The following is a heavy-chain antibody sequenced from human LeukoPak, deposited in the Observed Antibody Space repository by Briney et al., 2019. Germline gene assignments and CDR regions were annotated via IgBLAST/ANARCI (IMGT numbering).Heavy chain of an antibody. J-gene: IGHJ4*02. CDR2: TSTYNT. V-gene: IGHV1-18*01. D-gene: IGHD6-19*01. CDR1: GYTFINHG. Sequence: ASVKVSCKASGYTFINHGISWVRQAPGQGLEWMGWTSTYNTNYIQKLQGRVTMTTDTSTSTAYMELRGLRSDDTAVYYCAKGSSGWSLDYWGQGTLATVSS. CDR3: AKGSSGWSLDY.